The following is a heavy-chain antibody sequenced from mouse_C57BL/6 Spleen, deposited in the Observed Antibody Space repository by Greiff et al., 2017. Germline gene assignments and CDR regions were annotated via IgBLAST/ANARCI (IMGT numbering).Heavy chain of an antibody. CDR1: GYTFTSYW. Sequence: QLQQPGAELVRPGSSVKLSCKASGYTFTSYWMHWVKQRPIQGLEWIGNIDPSDSETHYNQKFKDKATLTVDKSSSTAYMQLSSLTSEDSAVYYCHYYGSSWYFDVWGTGTTVTVSS. CDR2: IDPSDSET. V-gene: IGHV1-52*01. J-gene: IGHJ1*03. D-gene: IGHD1-1*01. CDR3: HYYGSSWYFDV.